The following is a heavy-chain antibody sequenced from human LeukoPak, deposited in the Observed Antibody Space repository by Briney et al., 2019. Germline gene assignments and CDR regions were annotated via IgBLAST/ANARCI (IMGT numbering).Heavy chain of an antibody. CDR3: AKSPRGSRIDY. CDR2: ISSSGGTT. V-gene: IGHV3-23*01. CDR1: GFTFSSYA. Sequence: PGGSLRLSCAASGFTFSSYAMTRVRQAPGKGLEWVSTISSSGGTTYYADSVKGRFTISRDNSKNTLYLQMNSLRAEDTALYYCAKSPRGSRIDYWGQGTLVTVSS. D-gene: IGHD3-10*01. J-gene: IGHJ4*02.